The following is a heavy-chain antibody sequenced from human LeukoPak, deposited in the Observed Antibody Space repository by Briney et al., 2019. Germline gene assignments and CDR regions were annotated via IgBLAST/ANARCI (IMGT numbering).Heavy chain of an antibody. D-gene: IGHD1-14*01. Sequence: SETLSLTCTVSGGSISSSRYYWGWIRQPPGKGLEWIGSIYYSGSTYYNPSLKSRVTISVDTSKNLFSLKLSSVTAADTAVYYCAREIRPGNYYYYMDVWGKGTTVTISS. CDR2: IYYSGST. CDR3: AREIRPGNYYYYMDV. CDR1: GGSISSSRYY. J-gene: IGHJ6*03. V-gene: IGHV4-39*07.